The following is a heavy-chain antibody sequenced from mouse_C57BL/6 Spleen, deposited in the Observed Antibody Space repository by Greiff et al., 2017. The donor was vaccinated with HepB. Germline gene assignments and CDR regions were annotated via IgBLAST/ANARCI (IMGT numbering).Heavy chain of an antibody. Sequence: VQLQQSGPELVKPGASVKISCKASGYTFTDYYMNWVKQSHGKSLEWIGDINPNNGGTSYNQKFKGKATLTVDKSSSTAYMELRSLTSEDSAVYYCARSYYGSSGMDYWGQGTSVTVSS. V-gene: IGHV1-26*01. J-gene: IGHJ4*01. CDR2: INPNNGGT. CDR3: ARSYYGSSGMDY. D-gene: IGHD1-1*01. CDR1: GYTFTDYY.